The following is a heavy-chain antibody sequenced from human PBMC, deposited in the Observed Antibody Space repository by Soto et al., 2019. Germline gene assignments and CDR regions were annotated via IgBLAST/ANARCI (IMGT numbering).Heavy chain of an antibody. Sequence: PVTVSRKPCGDTISIHAISWEQQAPGQGLEWMGGIMPSFRTANYAQKLQGRVTITADESTSTAYLELSSLRSEGTAVKYRARGPAIAALVCWGQGTLVTVYS. D-gene: IGHD6-6*01. V-gene: IGHV1-69*13. CDR3: ARGPAIAALVC. J-gene: IGHJ4*02. CDR1: GDTISIHA. CDR2: IMPSFRTA.